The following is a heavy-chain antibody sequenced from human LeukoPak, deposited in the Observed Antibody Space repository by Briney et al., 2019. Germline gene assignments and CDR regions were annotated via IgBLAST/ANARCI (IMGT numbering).Heavy chain of an antibody. CDR2: IYYSGST. J-gene: IGHJ5*02. CDR3: AREAGTELRCFDWLFKENWFDP. D-gene: IGHD3-9*01. CDR1: GGSISSSSYY. Sequence: SETLSLTCTVSGGSISSSSYYWGWIRQPPGKGLEWIGSIYYSGSTYYNPSLKSRVTISVDTSKNQFSLKLSSVTAADTAVYYCAREAGTELRCFDWLFKENWFDPWGQGTLVTVSS. V-gene: IGHV4-39*07.